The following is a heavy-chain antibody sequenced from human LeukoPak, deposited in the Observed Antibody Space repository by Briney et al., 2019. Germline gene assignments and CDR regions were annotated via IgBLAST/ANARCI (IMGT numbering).Heavy chain of an antibody. V-gene: IGHV3-23*01. Sequence: GWSLRLSCAASGFTFSNYAMSWVRQAPGKGLDWVSGISGSGGTTYYADSVKGRFTISRDNSKNTLYLQMNSLRAEDTAVYYCANRGNTVTTLDYWGQGTLVTVSS. CDR1: GFTFSNYA. D-gene: IGHD4-17*01. CDR3: ANRGNTVTTLDY. CDR2: ISGSGGTT. J-gene: IGHJ4*02.